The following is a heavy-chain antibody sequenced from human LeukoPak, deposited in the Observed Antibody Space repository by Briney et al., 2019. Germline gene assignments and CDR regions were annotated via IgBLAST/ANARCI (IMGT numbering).Heavy chain of an antibody. J-gene: IGHJ4*02. CDR3: ARDRGRGIATADYYFDY. CDR2: INPSGGST. D-gene: IGHD6-13*01. V-gene: IGHV1-46*01. Sequence: ASVKVSCKASGGTFSSYAISWVRQAPGQGLEWMGIINPSGGSTTYAQKFQGRVTMTRDTSASTVYMELSSLRSADTAVYYCARDRGRGIATADYYFDYWGQGTLVTVSS. CDR1: GGTFSSYA.